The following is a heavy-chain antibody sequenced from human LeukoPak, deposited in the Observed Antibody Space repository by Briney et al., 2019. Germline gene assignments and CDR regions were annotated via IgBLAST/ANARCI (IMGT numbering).Heavy chain of an antibody. CDR2: ISGYNGDT. CDR1: GYTFTDYG. Sequence: ASVKVSCKTSGYTFTDYGITWVRQAPGQGLEWMGWISGYNGDTNYARKLQGRVTMTTDTSTSTAYMELRSLRSDDTAVYYCASGVTSGGDYWGQGTLVTVSS. J-gene: IGHJ4*02. D-gene: IGHD3-16*01. V-gene: IGHV1-18*01. CDR3: ASGVTSGGDY.